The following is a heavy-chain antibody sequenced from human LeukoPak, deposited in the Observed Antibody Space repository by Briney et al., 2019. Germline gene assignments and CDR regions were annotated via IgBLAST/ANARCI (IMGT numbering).Heavy chain of an antibody. V-gene: IGHV3-7*01. D-gene: IGHD5-12*01. CDR2: ISQDVSHK. CDR3: ARVGYNGWNFEN. CDR1: GFPFGSYW. J-gene: IGHJ4*02. Sequence: QPGGPLSLPCEPSGFPFGSYWMSWSPKPPGKGLQPVAYISQDVSHKYYVDSVKGRFTISRDNAKNSLHLEMNSLRAEDTALYYCARVGYNGWNFENWGQGTLVTVSS.